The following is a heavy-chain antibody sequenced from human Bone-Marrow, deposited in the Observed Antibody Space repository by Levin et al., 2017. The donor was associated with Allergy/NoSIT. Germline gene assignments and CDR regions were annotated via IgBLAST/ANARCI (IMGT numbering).Heavy chain of an antibody. J-gene: IGHJ5*02. D-gene: IGHD1-7*01. CDR1: GFTFSDYW. V-gene: IGHV3-74*01. CDR2: INSDGSRT. Sequence: GGSLRLSCAASGFTFSDYWVHWVRQVPGKGLVWVSCINSDGSRTHYADSVRGRFTISRDNAKNTVYLQMHGLRAADTSVYYCARVWGLRPNWNLEPSEQRENWFDPWGQGTLVTVSS. CDR3: ARVWGLRPNWNLEPSEQRENWFDP.